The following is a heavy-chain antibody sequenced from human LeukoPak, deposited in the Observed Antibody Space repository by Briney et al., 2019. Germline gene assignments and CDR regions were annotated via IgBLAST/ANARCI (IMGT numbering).Heavy chain of an antibody. J-gene: IGHJ6*02. CDR1: GFTFSTYT. D-gene: IGHD3-22*01. CDR3: ARGAGGFYYDGSHPYYYFGLDV. CDR2: ISTTSTYI. V-gene: IGHV3-21*01. Sequence: GGSLRLSCAASGFTFSTYTMNWLRQAPGRGLEWLSSISTTSTYIYYADSVKGRFTISRDNAKNSLFLQMNSLRVEDTAVYYCARGAGGFYYDGSHPYYYFGLDVWGQGTTVTISS.